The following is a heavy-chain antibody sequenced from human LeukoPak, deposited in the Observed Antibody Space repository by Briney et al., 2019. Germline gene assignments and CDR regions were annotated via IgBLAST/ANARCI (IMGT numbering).Heavy chain of an antibody. CDR1: GGSNY. V-gene: IGHV4-59*08. D-gene: IGHD1-20*01. CDR2: IHYSGSP. Sequence: SETLSLTCTVSGGSNYWSWIRQPPGKGLEWIGYIHYSGSPNYNPSLKSRVTISIDTSKNQFSLKLNSVTAADTAVYYCARHSNWNGGVDWFDPWGQGAQVAVSS. CDR3: ARHSNWNGGVDWFDP. J-gene: IGHJ5*02.